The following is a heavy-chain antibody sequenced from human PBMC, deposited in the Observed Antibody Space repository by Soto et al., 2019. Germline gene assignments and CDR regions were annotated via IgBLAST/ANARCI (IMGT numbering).Heavy chain of an antibody. J-gene: IGHJ5*02. V-gene: IGHV1-18*01. CDR2: ISAYNGNT. CDR3: ARVEALYSRFDP. Sequence: ASVKVSCKTSGYTFTSYGISWVRQAPGQGLEWMGWISAYNGNTNYAQKLQGRVTMTTDTSTSTAYMELRSLRSDDTAVYYCARVEALYSRFDPWGQGTLVTVSS. D-gene: IGHD1-1*01. CDR1: GYTFTSYG.